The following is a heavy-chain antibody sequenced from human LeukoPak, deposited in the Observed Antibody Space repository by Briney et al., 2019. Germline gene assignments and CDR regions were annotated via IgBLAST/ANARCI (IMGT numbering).Heavy chain of an antibody. D-gene: IGHD6-19*01. Sequence: ASVKVSCKASGYTFTGYYMHWVRQAPGQGLEWMGWINPNSGGTNYAQKFQGRVTMTRDTSISTAYMELSRLRSDDTAVYYCARDLSSSGWNLDYWGQGTLVTVSS. V-gene: IGHV1-2*02. CDR1: GYTFTGYY. J-gene: IGHJ4*02. CDR2: INPNSGGT. CDR3: ARDLSSSGWNLDY.